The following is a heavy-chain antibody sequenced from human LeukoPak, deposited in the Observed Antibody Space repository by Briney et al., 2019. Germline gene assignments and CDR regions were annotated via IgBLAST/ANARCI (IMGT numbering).Heavy chain of an antibody. CDR3: ARQVRGSYYGSGSQPYFYYYMDV. J-gene: IGHJ6*03. D-gene: IGHD3-10*01. CDR2: ISSSSSYI. CDR1: GFTFSSYS. V-gene: IGHV3-21*01. Sequence: GGSLRLSCAASGFTFSSYSMNWVRQAPGKGLEWVSSISSSSSYIYYADSVKGRFTISRDNAKNSLYLQMNSLRAEDTAVYYCARQVRGSYYGSGSQPYFYYYMDVWGKGTTVTISS.